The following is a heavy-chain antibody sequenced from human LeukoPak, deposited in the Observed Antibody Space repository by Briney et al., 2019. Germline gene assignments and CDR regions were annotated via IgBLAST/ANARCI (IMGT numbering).Heavy chain of an antibody. D-gene: IGHD3-22*01. CDR1: GGSFSGYY. CDR2: INHSGST. J-gene: IGHJ4*02. Sequence: KPSETLSLTCAVYGGSFSGYYWSWIRQPPGKGLEWIGEINHSGSTNYNPSSKSRVTISVDTSKNQFSLKLSSVTAADTAVYYCAGNEDSSGPIDYWGQGTLVTVSS. CDR3: AGNEDSSGPIDY. V-gene: IGHV4-34*01.